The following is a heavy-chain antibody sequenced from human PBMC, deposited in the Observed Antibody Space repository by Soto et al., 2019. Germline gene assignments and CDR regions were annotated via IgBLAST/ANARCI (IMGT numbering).Heavy chain of an antibody. D-gene: IGHD1-26*01. CDR1: GGSISSSSYY. J-gene: IGHJ4*02. Sequence: QLQLQESGPGLVKPSETLSLTCTVSGGSISSSSYYWGWIRQPPGKGLEWIGTIYYSGSTYYNPSLRSRVTISVDTSKNQFSLKLSSVTAADTAVYYCARRGGVGATTYGYWCQGTLVTVSS. V-gene: IGHV4-39*01. CDR3: ARRGGVGATTYGY. CDR2: IYYSGST.